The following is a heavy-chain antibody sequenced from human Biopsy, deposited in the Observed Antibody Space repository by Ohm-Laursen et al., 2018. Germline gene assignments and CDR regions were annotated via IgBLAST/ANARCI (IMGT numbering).Heavy chain of an antibody. V-gene: IGHV1-8*01. Sequence: ASVKVSCKASGYTFTSYEINWVRQATGQGLEWMGWMNPDSGNTGDAQNFQGRVTMTRNTSISTAYMELSSLKSEDTAVYFCARADPPLFYYGSGSSNWFDPWGQGTLVTVSS. J-gene: IGHJ5*02. CDR1: GYTFTSYE. D-gene: IGHD3-10*01. CDR3: ARADPPLFYYGSGSSNWFDP. CDR2: MNPDSGNT.